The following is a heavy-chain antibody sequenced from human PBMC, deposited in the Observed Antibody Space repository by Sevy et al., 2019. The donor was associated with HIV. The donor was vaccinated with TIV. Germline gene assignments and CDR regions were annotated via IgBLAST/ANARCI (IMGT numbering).Heavy chain of an antibody. CDR2: IYYNGHI. J-gene: IGHJ4*02. Sequence: SETLSLTCTVSGGSITSLYWNWIRQPPGKGLEWFANIYYNGHINYNPSLKSRVTLSLDTSKNQFSLSLSFVTAADTAMYYCAGENAWGRGYSWGQGTLVTVSS. V-gene: IGHV4-59*08. CDR3: AGENAWGRGYS. CDR1: GGSITSLY. D-gene: IGHD1-26*01.